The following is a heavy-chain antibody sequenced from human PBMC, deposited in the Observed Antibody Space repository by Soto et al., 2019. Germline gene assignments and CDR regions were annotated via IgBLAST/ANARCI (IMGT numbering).Heavy chain of an antibody. CDR2: IYYSGST. Sequence: PSETLSLTCTVSGGSISSYYWSWIRQPPGKGLEWIGYIYYSGSTNYNPSLKSRVTISVDTSKNQFSLKLSSVTAADTAVYYCARGSERTYYDILTGYYTYPNTFDYWGQGTLVTVSS. D-gene: IGHD3-9*01. CDR3: ARGSERTYYDILTGYYTYPNTFDY. J-gene: IGHJ4*02. CDR1: GGSISSYY. V-gene: IGHV4-59*01.